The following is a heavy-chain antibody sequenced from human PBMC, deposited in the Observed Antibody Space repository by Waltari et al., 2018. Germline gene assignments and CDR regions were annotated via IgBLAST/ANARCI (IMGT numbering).Heavy chain of an antibody. J-gene: IGHJ3*02. CDR1: GFTFSLFE. Sequence: EVQLVESGGGLVQPGGSLRLSCEASGFTFSLFEMNWVRQAPGKGLEWVSYTSFSGNTIYYADSVKGRFTISRDNAKSSLYLQMNSLRAEDTAVYYCARDHLSGIVGASDAFDIWGQWTMVTVSS. CDR2: TSFSGNTI. D-gene: IGHD1-26*01. CDR3: ARDHLSGIVGASDAFDI. V-gene: IGHV3-48*03.